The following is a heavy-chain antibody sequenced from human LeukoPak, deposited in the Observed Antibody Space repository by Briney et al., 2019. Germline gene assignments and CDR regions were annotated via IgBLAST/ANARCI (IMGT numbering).Heavy chain of an antibody. J-gene: IGHJ4*02. Sequence: PGGSLRLSCAVSGFNFRDHWMDWVRQAPGKGLEWVGHIKNDGSETYYLDSLKGRFSISRDNTNNALYLQMNSLRAEDTAVYYCARGGSGSYNMFDYWGQGTLVTVSS. CDR3: ARGGSGSYNMFDY. CDR1: GFNFRDHW. D-gene: IGHD1-26*01. V-gene: IGHV3-7*01. CDR2: IKNDGSET.